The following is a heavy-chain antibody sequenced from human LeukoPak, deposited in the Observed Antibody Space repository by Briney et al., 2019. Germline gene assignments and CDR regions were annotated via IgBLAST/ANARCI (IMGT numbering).Heavy chain of an antibody. D-gene: IGHD3-3*01. V-gene: IGHV4-59*08. J-gene: IGHJ6*02. CDR1: GGSISSHY. Sequence: SETLSLTCTVSGGSISSHYWSWIRQPPGKGLEWIGYIYYSGSTTYTPSLKSRVTISLDMSKNQFSLKLSSVTAADTAVYYCARFKYDFWSGSRSYYFYGMDVWGQGTTVTVSS. CDR2: IYYSGST. CDR3: ARFKYDFWSGSRSYYFYGMDV.